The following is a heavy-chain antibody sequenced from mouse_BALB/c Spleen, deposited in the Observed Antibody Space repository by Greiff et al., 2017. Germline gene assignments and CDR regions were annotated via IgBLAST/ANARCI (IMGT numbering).Heavy chain of an antibody. CDR1: GYAFSSSW. Sequence: QVQLQQSGPELVKPGASVKISCKASGYAFSSSWMNWVKQRPGQGLEWIGRIYPGDGDTNYNGKFKGKATLTADKSSSTAYMQLSSLTSVDSAVYFCARGAANYGSSYYFDYWGQGTTLTVSS. D-gene: IGHD1-1*01. CDR3: ARGAANYGSSYYFDY. CDR2: IYPGDGDT. V-gene: IGHV1-82*01. J-gene: IGHJ2*01.